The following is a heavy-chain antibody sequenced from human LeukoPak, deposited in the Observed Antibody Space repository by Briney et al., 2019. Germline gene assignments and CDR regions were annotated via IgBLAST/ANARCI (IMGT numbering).Heavy chain of an antibody. V-gene: IGHV3-7*01. CDR1: GFTFSDYW. Sequence: GGSLRLSCAASGFTFSDYWMTWVRQAPGKGLEWVANIKPDGSEKYYVDSVKGRFTISRDNAKNSLYLQMNSLRAEDTAVYYCARGPMITFGGVISYYFDYWGQGTLVTVSS. J-gene: IGHJ4*02. CDR2: IKPDGSEK. D-gene: IGHD3-16*02. CDR3: ARGPMITFGGVISYYFDY.